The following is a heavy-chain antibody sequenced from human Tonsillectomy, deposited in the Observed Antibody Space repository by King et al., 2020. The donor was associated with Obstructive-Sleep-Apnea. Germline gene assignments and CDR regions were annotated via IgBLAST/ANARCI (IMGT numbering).Heavy chain of an antibody. CDR2: IYYSGST. V-gene: IGHV4-39*01. CDR3: ASQYGGAIELDY. D-gene: IGHD1-26*01. CDR1: GGSISSSSYY. J-gene: IGHJ4*02. Sequence: LQLQESGPGLVKPSETLSLTCTVSGGSISSSSYYWGWIRQPPGKGLEWIGSIYYSGSTYYNPSLKSRVTISVDTSKNQFSLKLSSVTAADTAVYYCASQYGGAIELDYWGQGTLVTVSS.